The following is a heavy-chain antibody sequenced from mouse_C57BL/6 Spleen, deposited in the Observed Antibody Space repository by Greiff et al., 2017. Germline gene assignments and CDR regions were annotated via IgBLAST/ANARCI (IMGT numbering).Heavy chain of an antibody. CDR1: GFTFSSYG. Sequence: EVKVIESGGDLVKPGGSLKLSCAASGFTFSSYGMSWVRQTPDKRLEWVATISSGGSYTYYPDSVKGRFTISRDTAKNTLYLQMSSLKSEDTAMYYCARNPGDYWGQGTSVTVSS. CDR3: ARNPGDY. V-gene: IGHV5-6*01. J-gene: IGHJ4*01. CDR2: ISSGGSYT.